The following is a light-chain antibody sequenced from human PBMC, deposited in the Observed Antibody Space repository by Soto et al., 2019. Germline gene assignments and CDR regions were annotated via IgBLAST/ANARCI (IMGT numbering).Light chain of an antibody. Sequence: QSVLTQPPSTSGTPGQRVTISCSGSSSNIGSNTVNWYQQLPGTAPKLLIYRDNQRPSGVPDRFSGSKSGPSASLAISGLQSEDEADYYCAAWDGSLKGYVFGTGTQLTVL. V-gene: IGLV1-44*01. CDR3: AAWDGSLKGYV. CDR2: RDN. CDR1: SSNIGSNT. J-gene: IGLJ1*01.